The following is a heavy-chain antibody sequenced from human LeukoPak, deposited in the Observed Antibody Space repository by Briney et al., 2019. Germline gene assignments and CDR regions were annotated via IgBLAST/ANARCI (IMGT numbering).Heavy chain of an antibody. CDR3: ARGPRGWYYFED. Sequence: GGSLRLSCAASGFSFGTYGMSWVRQVPGKELEWVSGINWNGASTVYTDSVKGRFTISRDNAKNSLYLQMNSLRAEDTALYYCARGPRGWYYFEDWGQGTLVTVSS. V-gene: IGHV3-20*04. CDR2: INWNGAST. CDR1: GFSFGTYG. D-gene: IGHD6-19*01. J-gene: IGHJ4*02.